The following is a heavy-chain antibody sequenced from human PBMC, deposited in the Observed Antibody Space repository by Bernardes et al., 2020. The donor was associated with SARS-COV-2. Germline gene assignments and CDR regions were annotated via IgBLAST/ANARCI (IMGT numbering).Heavy chain of an antibody. Sequence: GGTLRLSCAVSGLTFRNYVMQWVRQAPGKGLEYVSGISSNGGSKIYANSVKGRFTISRDNSKSTLYLQMGSLRAEDMGVYYCARVGAGQSYYFYAMDVWGQGTTVTVSS. D-gene: IGHD6-19*01. CDR3: ARVGAGQSYYFYAMDV. V-gene: IGHV3-64*01. CDR1: GLTFRNYV. CDR2: ISSNGGSK. J-gene: IGHJ6*02.